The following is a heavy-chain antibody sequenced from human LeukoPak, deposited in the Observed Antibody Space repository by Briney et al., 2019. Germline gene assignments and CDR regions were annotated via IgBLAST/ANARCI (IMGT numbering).Heavy chain of an antibody. D-gene: IGHD6-13*01. V-gene: IGHV3-21*01. J-gene: IGHJ4*02. Sequence: GGSLRLSCAASGFTFSNYVINWFRQAPGKGLEWVSSISSGSTYIYYADLVKGRFTMSRDNANSSLYLQMSSLRDEDTAVYYCARGSSSGLKSYYFDYWGQGTLVTVSS. CDR2: ISSGSTYI. CDR3: ARGSSSGLKSYYFDY. CDR1: GFTFSNYV.